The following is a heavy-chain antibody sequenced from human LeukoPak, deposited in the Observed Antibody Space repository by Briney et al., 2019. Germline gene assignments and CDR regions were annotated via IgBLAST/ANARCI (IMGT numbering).Heavy chain of an antibody. J-gene: IGHJ4*02. D-gene: IGHD5-12*01. Sequence: SETLSLTCTVSGGSISSSSYSWGWIRQPPGKGLEWIGSIYYSGSTYYNPSLKSRVTISVDTSKNQFSLKLSSVTAADTAVYYCARRNEQSGYYYFDYWGQGTLVTVSS. CDR3: ARRNEQSGYYYFDY. V-gene: IGHV4-39*01. CDR1: GGSISSSSYS. CDR2: IYYSGST.